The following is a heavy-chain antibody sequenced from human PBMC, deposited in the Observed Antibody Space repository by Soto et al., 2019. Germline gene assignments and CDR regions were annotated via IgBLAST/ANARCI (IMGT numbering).Heavy chain of an antibody. CDR3: ARVKGGSGSYAFDI. CDR2: ISSSGSTI. J-gene: IGHJ3*02. Sequence: GGSLRLSCAASGFTFSSYEMNWVRQAPGKGLEWVSYISSSGSTIYYADSVKGRFTISRDNAKNSLYLQMNSLRAEDTAVYYCARVKGGSGSYAFDIWGQGTMVTVSS. V-gene: IGHV3-48*03. D-gene: IGHD3-10*01. CDR1: GFTFSSYE.